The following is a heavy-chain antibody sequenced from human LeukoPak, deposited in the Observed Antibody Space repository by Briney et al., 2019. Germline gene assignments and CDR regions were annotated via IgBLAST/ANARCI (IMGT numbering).Heavy chain of an antibody. CDR3: ARLYDSRCYTNWLDP. Sequence: PSETLSLTCTVSGGSISSHYWSWIRQPPGKGLEWIGYIYYSGSSKYNPSLKSRVTISVDTSKNQFSLKLSSVTAADTAVYYCARLYDSRCYTNWLDPWGQGTLVTGSS. CDR1: GGSISSHY. D-gene: IGHD3-22*01. J-gene: IGHJ5*02. V-gene: IGHV4-59*11. CDR2: IYYSGSS.